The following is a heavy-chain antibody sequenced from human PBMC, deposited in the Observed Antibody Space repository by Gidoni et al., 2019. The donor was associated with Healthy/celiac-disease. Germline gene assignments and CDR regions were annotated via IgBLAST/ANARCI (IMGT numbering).Heavy chain of an antibody. Sequence: QVQLVQSGAEVKKPGASVKVSCKASGYTFTSYGISWVRQAPGQGLEWMGWISAYNGNTNYAQKLQGRVTMTTDTSTSTAYMELRSLRSDDTAVDYCARMGTYCSSTSYYTGDAFDIWGQGTMVTVSS. J-gene: IGHJ3*02. CDR2: ISAYNGNT. CDR3: ARMGTYCSSTSYYTGDAFDI. CDR1: GYTFTSYG. D-gene: IGHD2-2*02. V-gene: IGHV1-18*01.